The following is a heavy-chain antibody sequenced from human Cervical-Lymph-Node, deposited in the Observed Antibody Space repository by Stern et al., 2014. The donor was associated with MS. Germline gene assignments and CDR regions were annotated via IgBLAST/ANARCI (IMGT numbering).Heavy chain of an antibody. V-gene: IGHV3-30-3*01. CDR2: ISNDGSKQ. CDR1: GFSFSYYA. J-gene: IGHJ4*02. CDR3: ARSVWDCGGGTCYSEFDS. D-gene: IGHD2-15*01. Sequence: VQLVESGGGVVQPGRSLRLSCAASGFSFSYYALHWVRQAPGKGLEWVAVISNDGSKQYYADSVKGRFTISRDNSKNTLFLQMNSLRPEDTALYYCARSVWDCGGGTCYSEFDSWGQGTPVTVSS.